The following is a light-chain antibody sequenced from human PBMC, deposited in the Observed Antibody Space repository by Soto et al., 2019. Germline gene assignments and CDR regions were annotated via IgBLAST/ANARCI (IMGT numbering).Light chain of an antibody. Sequence: EIVLTQSTGTLSLSPGERATLSCRASQSVSSTYLAWYQQKPGQAPRLLIYGASSRATGIPDRFSGSGSGTDFTLTISRLEPEDFAVYYCQQYGSSLPVTVGQGTRLGIK. CDR2: GAS. J-gene: IGKJ5*01. V-gene: IGKV3-20*01. CDR3: QQYGSSLPVT. CDR1: QSVSSTY.